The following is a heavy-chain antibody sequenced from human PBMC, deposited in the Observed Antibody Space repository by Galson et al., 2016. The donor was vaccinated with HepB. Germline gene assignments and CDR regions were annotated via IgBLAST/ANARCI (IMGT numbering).Heavy chain of an antibody. CDR2: ISNDGSNK. Sequence: SLRLSCAASGFTLSCCSLHWVRQAPGKGLEWVAVISNDGSNKYYADSVKGRFTISRDNSKNTVFVEMHSLRADDTGVYYCARANWKYSAYYFDFWGQGTLVTASS. CDR1: GFTLSCCS. J-gene: IGHJ4*02. D-gene: IGHD1-7*01. CDR3: ARANWKYSAYYFDF. V-gene: IGHV3-30-3*01.